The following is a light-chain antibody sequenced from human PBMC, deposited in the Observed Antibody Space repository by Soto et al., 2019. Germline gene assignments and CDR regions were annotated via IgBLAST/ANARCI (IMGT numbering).Light chain of an antibody. Sequence: IVLTQSPGTLSLSPGERATLSCRASQSVSSSSLAWYQQKRGQAPRLLIHDASSRATGIPDRFSGSGSGTDFTLTISRLEPEDFAVYYCQQYGGSPRTFGQGTKVAIK. CDR2: DAS. V-gene: IGKV3-20*01. CDR1: QSVSSSS. CDR3: QQYGGSPRT. J-gene: IGKJ1*01.